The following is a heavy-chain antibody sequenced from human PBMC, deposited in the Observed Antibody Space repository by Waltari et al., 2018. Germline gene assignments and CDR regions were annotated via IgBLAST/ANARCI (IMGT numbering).Heavy chain of an antibody. CDR3: ARVGRTVALDY. CDR1: AFTFSSHR. Sequence: EVQLVESGGGLVQPGGSLRLSCAASAFTFSSHRMNWVRQAPGKGLGWVSYISSSSSTIYYADSVKGRFTISRDNAKNSLYLQMNSLRAEDTAVYYCARVGRTVALDYWGQGTLVTVSS. J-gene: IGHJ4*02. V-gene: IGHV3-48*01. CDR2: ISSSSSTI. D-gene: IGHD4-17*01.